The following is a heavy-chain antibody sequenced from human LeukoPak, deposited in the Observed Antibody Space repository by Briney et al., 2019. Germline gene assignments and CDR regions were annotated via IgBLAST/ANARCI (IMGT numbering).Heavy chain of an antibody. CDR3: ASLTYYYGSGSPYYFDY. CDR2: IKQDGSEK. J-gene: IGHJ4*02. CDR1: GFTFSSYW. Sequence: GGSLRLSCAASGFTFSSYWMSWVRQAPGKGLEGVANIKQDGSEKYYVDSVKGRFTISRDNAKNSLYLQMNSLRAEDTAVYYCASLTYYYGSGSPYYFDYWGQGTLVTVSS. V-gene: IGHV3-7*01. D-gene: IGHD3-10*01.